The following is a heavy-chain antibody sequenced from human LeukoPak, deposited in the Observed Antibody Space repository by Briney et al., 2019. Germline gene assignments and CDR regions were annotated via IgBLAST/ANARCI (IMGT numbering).Heavy chain of an antibody. CDR1: GYTFVGYF. Sequence: ASVKVSCKASGYTFVGYFMHWVRQAPGQGLEWMGWINPNNGGTNYAQKFQDWVTMTRDTSTSTVYVEVSRLRSDDTAVYYCARAAGSSWHYGMDVWGQGTTVTVSS. J-gene: IGHJ6*02. V-gene: IGHV1-2*04. CDR3: ARAAGSSWHYGMDV. D-gene: IGHD6-13*01. CDR2: INPNNGGT.